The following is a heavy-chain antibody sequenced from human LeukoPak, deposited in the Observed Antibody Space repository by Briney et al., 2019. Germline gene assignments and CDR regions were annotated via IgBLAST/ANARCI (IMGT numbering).Heavy chain of an antibody. J-gene: IGHJ5*02. CDR1: GGSFSGYY. Sequence: SETLSLTCAVYGGSFSGYYWSWIRQPPGKGLEWIGEINHSGSTNYNPSLKSRVTISVDTSKNQFSLKLSSVTAADTAVYYCARGLRVRGVIIGGCWFDPWGQGTLVTVSS. V-gene: IGHV4-34*01. D-gene: IGHD3-10*01. CDR3: ARGLRVRGVIIGGCWFDP. CDR2: INHSGST.